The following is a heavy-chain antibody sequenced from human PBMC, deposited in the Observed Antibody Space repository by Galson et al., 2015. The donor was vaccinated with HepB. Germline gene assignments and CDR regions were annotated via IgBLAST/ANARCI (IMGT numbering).Heavy chain of an antibody. CDR1: GGSISNFY. Sequence: ETLSLTCTVSGGSISNFYWSWIRQPPGKGLEWIGYIHSSGRTNYTPSLKSRVSISVDTSKNQFSLKLTSVTAADTAVYYCARELEHDINAYYIIRAFDIWGQGKLVTVSS. D-gene: IGHD3-22*01. J-gene: IGHJ3*02. CDR2: IHSSGRT. CDR3: ARELEHDINAYYIIRAFDI. V-gene: IGHV4-4*08.